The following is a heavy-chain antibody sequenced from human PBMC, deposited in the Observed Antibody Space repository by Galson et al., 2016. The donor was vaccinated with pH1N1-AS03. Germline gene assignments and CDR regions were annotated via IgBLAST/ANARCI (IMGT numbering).Heavy chain of an antibody. CDR2: ISGSGEMT. Sequence: SLRLSCAASGFSFRSYALSWVRQAPGKGLEWVSGISGSGEMTFYADSVKGRFTISRDTSRNTVYLQMNSLRAEDTAVYYCARGNYYDVDLKEYYFDYWGQGTLVTVSS. V-gene: IGHV3-23*01. J-gene: IGHJ4*02. D-gene: IGHD3-22*01. CDR3: ARGNYYDVDLKEYYFDY. CDR1: GFSFRSYA.